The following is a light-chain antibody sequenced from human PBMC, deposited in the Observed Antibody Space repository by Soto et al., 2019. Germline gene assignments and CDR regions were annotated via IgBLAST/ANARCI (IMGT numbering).Light chain of an antibody. CDR3: QQYYSPPRYT. J-gene: IGKJ2*01. Sequence: DIVMTQSPEYLAVSLGERATINCKSSQSVLYSSNNKNLVAWYQQKPGQPPKLLIYWASTRESGVPDRFSGGGAGRDFTLPISSLQAEDVAVYYCQQYYSPPRYTFGQGTRLGIK. CDR1: QSVLYSSNNKNL. V-gene: IGKV4-1*01. CDR2: WAS.